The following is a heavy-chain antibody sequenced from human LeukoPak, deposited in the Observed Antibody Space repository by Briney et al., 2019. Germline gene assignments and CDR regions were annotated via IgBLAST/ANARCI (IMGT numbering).Heavy chain of an antibody. J-gene: IGHJ4*02. Sequence: PGGSLRLSCAASGFTFSSYGMHWVRQAPGKGLEWVSVIRYDGSNKYYADSVKGRFTISRDNSKNTLYLQMNSLRAEDTAVYYCAKDVFYCSSTSCYSRFDYWGQGTLVTVSS. D-gene: IGHD2-2*01. CDR3: AKDVFYCSSTSCYSRFDY. V-gene: IGHV3-30*02. CDR2: IRYDGSNK. CDR1: GFTFSSYG.